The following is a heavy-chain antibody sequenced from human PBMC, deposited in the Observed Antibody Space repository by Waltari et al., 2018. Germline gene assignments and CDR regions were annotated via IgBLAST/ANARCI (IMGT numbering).Heavy chain of an antibody. J-gene: IGHJ4*02. Sequence: QLQLQESGPGLVKPSETLSLTCTVSGGSISSSSYYWGWIRQPPGKGLEWIGSIYYSGSTYYNPSLKSRVTISVDTSKNQFSLKLSSVTAADTAVYYCARDSLFYDILTGYSYGAPDYWGQGTLVTVSS. CDR1: GGSISSSSYY. CDR2: IYYSGST. CDR3: ARDSLFYDILTGYSYGAPDY. D-gene: IGHD3-9*01. V-gene: IGHV4-39*02.